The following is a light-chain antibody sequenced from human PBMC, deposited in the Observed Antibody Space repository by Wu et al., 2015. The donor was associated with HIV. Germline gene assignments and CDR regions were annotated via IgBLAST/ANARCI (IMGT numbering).Light chain of an antibody. CDR1: QSIGTS. V-gene: IGKV1-5*03. CDR2: KAS. CDR3: QKYNTAPWT. Sequence: DFQLTQSPSTLSASVKDRVTITCRASQSIGTSLAWYQQKQGKAPKLLIYKASTLESGVSSRFSGSGSGTEFTLTISSVQPDDFATYYCQKYNTAPWTFGQGTKVEMK. J-gene: IGKJ1*01.